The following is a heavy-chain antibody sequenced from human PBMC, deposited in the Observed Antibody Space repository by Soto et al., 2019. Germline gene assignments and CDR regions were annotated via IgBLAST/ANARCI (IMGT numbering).Heavy chain of an antibody. CDR2: ISNDGNSE. V-gene: IGHV3-30-3*01. CDR1: GFIFRSFV. D-gene: IGHD2-2*03. CDR3: ARGTTFGYFDY. Sequence: TGGSLRLSCAASGFIFRSFVMHWVRQAPGKGLEWVALISNDGNSEYYADSVKGRFTISRDNYKKTLFVQMNSLRGEDTAVYYCARGTTFGYFDYWGQGALVIVFS. J-gene: IGHJ4*02.